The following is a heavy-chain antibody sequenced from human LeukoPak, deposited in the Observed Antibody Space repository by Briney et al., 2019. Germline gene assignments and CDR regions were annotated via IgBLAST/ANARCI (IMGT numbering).Heavy chain of an antibody. CDR2: IHSSGGST. CDR3: ARGKIVVVVAAPLPTGLDY. V-gene: IGHV1-46*01. Sequence: ASVKVSCKASGYTFTSYYMHWVRQAAGHGLEWMGIIHSSGGSTSYAQKFQVRVTMTRDTSTSTVYMELSSLRSEDTAVYYCARGKIVVVVAAPLPTGLDYWGQGTLVTVSS. J-gene: IGHJ4*02. CDR1: GYTFTSYY. D-gene: IGHD2-15*01.